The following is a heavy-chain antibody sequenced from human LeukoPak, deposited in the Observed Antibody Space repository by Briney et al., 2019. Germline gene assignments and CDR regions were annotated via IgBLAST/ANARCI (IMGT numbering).Heavy chain of an antibody. CDR1: GGSISSSSTYY. CDR2: IYYNGVN. V-gene: IGHV4-39*01. CDR3: ARQTYCINGVCYTEEGEFYYYMDV. Sequence: SETLSLTCTVSGGSISSSSTYYCGWIRQPPGKGLGWIGNIYYNGVNYYITSLKTLVTNTLDTSKNQFSLKLTSVTAADTAVYYFARQTYCINGVCYTEEGEFYYYMDVWGKGATVTVSS. J-gene: IGHJ6*03. D-gene: IGHD2-8*01.